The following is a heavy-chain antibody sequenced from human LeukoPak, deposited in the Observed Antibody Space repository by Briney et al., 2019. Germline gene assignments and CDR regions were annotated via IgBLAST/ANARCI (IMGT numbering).Heavy chain of an antibody. J-gene: IGHJ4*02. V-gene: IGHV4-4*02. CDR3: AIGNFDY. CDR2: INHSGST. Sequence: PSETLSLTCAASGGSISSSNWWSWVRQPPGKGLEWIGEINHSGSTNYNPSLKSRVTISVDTSKNQFSLKLSSVTAADTAVYYCAIGNFDYWGQGTLVTVSS. CDR1: GGSISSSNW.